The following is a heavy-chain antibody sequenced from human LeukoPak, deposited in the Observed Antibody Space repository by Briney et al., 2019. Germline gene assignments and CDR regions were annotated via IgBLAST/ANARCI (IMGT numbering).Heavy chain of an antibody. CDR2: IYHSGDT. V-gene: IGHV4-38-2*02. D-gene: IGHD5-12*01. J-gene: IGHJ4*02. CDR1: DYSIRSGFY. CDR3: AREIGATIPKFDY. Sequence: SETLSLTCTVSDYSIRSGFYWSWIRQPPGKGLEWIGTIYHSGDTYYNSSLKSRVTISVDTSKNQFSLKLSSVTAADTAVYYCAREIGATIPKFDYWGQGTLVTVSS.